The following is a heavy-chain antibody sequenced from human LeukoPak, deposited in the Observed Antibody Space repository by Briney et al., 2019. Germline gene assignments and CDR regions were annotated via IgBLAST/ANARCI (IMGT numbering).Heavy chain of an antibody. CDR3: ARDAALRYLDWFTENDAFDI. V-gene: IGHV1-2*02. D-gene: IGHD3-9*01. CDR2: INPNSGGT. J-gene: IGHJ3*02. CDR1: GYTFTGYY. Sequence: ASVKVSCKASGYTFTGYYMHWVRQAPGQGLEWMGWINPNSGGTNYAQKFQGRVTMTRDTSISTAYMELSRLRSDDTAVYYCARDAALRYLDWFTENDAFDIWGQGTMVTVSS.